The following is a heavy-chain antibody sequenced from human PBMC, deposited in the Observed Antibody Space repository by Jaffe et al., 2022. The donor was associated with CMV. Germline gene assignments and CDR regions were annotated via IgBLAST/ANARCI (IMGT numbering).Heavy chain of an antibody. CDR2: IDYSGST. D-gene: IGHD6-19*01. Sequence: QVQLQESGPGLVKPSETLSLTCTVSGGSISSYYWSWIRQPPGKGLEWIGYIDYSGSTKNNPSFKSRVTISVDTAKNQFSLKLSSVTAADTAIYYCARPDRYGYSSGWYYWGQGTMVTVSS. V-gene: IGHV4-59*08. J-gene: IGHJ3*01. CDR1: GGSISSYY. CDR3: ARPDRYGYSSGWYY.